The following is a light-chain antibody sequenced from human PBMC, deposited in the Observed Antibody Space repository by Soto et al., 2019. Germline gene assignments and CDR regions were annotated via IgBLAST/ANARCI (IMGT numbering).Light chain of an antibody. CDR1: QSVSSY. J-gene: IGKJ4*01. V-gene: IGKV3-11*01. Sequence: IVLTHSPATLSLSPGERATLSCRASQSVSSYLAWYQQKPGQAPRLLIYDASNRATGIPARFSGSGSGTDFTLTISSLEPEDFAVYYCQQRSNWPPLNFGGGTKVDIK. CDR2: DAS. CDR3: QQRSNWPPLN.